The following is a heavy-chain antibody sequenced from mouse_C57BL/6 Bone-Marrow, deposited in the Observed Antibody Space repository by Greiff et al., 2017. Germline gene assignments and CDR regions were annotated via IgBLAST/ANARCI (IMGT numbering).Heavy chain of an antibody. CDR3: ARPNYYGRPYYFDY. V-gene: IGHV1-53*01. Sequence: QVQLQQPGTELVKPGASVKLSCKASGYTFTSYWMHWVKQRPGQGLEWIGNINPSNGGTNYNEKFKSKATLTVDKTSSTAYMQLSSLTSEDSAVYYCARPNYYGRPYYFDYWGQGTTLTVSS. D-gene: IGHD1-1*01. J-gene: IGHJ2*01. CDR1: GYTFTSYW. CDR2: INPSNGGT.